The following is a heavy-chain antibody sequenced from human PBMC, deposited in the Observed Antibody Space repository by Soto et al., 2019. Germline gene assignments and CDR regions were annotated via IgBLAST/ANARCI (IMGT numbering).Heavy chain of an antibody. Sequence: PGGSLRLSCAASGFTFSNAWMNWVRQAPGKGLEWVGRIKSKTDGGTTDYAAPVKGRFTISRDDSKNTLYLQMNSLKTEDTAVYYCTTHPDCTNGVCYEPPPNYYYYGMDVWGQGTTVTVSS. CDR2: IKSKTDGGTT. J-gene: IGHJ6*02. CDR3: TTHPDCTNGVCYEPPPNYYYYGMDV. D-gene: IGHD2-8*01. CDR1: GFTFSNAW. V-gene: IGHV3-15*07.